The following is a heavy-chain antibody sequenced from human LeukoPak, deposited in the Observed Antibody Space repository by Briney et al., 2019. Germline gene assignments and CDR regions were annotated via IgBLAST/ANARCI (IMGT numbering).Heavy chain of an antibody. Sequence: GGSLRLSCAASGFTFSSYWMHWVRQAPGKGLVWVSRINSQGSSTTYADSVKGRFTISRGNSKNTLYLQVSSLRTEDTAVYFCAKDNRGYFDFRGQGTLVTVSS. D-gene: IGHD3-16*01. J-gene: IGHJ4*02. CDR2: INSQGSST. CDR3: AKDNRGYFDF. V-gene: IGHV3-74*01. CDR1: GFTFSSYW.